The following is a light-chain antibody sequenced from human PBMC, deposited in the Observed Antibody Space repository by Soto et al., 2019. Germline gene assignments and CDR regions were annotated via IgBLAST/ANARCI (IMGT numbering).Light chain of an antibody. J-gene: IGKJ1*01. Sequence: DIQMTQSPSTLSASVGDRVTITCRASQSISSWLAWYQQKPGKAPKLLIYDASSLESGVPSRFSGSGSGTEFPLTISSLQPDDFATYCCHQYNSIQRTFGQGTKVEIK. CDR3: HQYNSIQRT. CDR2: DAS. CDR1: QSISSW. V-gene: IGKV1-5*01.